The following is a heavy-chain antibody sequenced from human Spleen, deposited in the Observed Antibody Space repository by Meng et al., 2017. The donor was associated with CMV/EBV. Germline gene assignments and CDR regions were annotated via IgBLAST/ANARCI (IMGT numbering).Heavy chain of an antibody. J-gene: IGHJ2*01. V-gene: IGHV3-48*03. CDR2: ISSSGSTI. CDR1: RFTFSSYE. Sequence: GESLKISCAASRFTFSSYEMNWVRQAPGKGLEWVSYISSSGSTIYYADSVKGRFTISRDNAKNSLYLQMNSLRAEDTAVYYCARSTRYCSSTCWYFDLWGRGTLVTVSS. CDR3: ARSTRYCSSTCWYFDL. D-gene: IGHD2-2*01.